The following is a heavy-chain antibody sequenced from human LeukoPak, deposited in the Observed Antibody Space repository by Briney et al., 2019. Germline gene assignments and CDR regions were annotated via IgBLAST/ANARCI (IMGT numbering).Heavy chain of an antibody. CDR3: ARAPNPYYYDSSGYYWDDAFDI. CDR1: GGTFSSYA. J-gene: IGHJ3*02. D-gene: IGHD3-22*01. V-gene: IGHV1-69*04. Sequence: SVKVSCKASGGTFSSYAISWVRQAPGQGLEWMGRIIPILGIANYAQKFQGRVTIIADKSTSTAYMELSSLRSEDTAVYYCARAPNPYYYDSSGYYWDDAFDIWGQGTMVTVSS. CDR2: IIPILGIA.